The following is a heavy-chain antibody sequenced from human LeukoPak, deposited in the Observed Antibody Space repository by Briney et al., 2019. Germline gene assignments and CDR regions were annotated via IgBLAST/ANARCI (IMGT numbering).Heavy chain of an antibody. V-gene: IGHV3-23*01. CDR3: AKTVVREAYYYDSSGHDY. CDR1: GFTFSSYA. CDR2: SSGSGGST. Sequence: GGSLRLSCAASGFTFSSYAMSLVRQAPGKGLEWVSASSGSGGSTYYADSVKGRFTISRDNSKNTLYLQMNSLRAEDTAVYYCAKTVVREAYYYDSSGHDYWGQGTLVTVSS. J-gene: IGHJ4*02. D-gene: IGHD3-22*01.